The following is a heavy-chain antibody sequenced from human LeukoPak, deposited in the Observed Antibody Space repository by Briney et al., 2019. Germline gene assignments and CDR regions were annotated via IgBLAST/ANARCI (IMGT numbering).Heavy chain of an antibody. CDR1: GFTFTSSA. CDR3: AAEYNWGGFDY. J-gene: IGHJ4*02. V-gene: IGHV1-58*01. CDR2: IVVGSGNT. D-gene: IGHD1-20*01. Sequence: ASVKVSCKASGFTFTSSAVQWVRQACGQRLEWIGWIVVGSGNTNYAQKFQERVTITRDMSTSTAYMELSSLRSEDTAVYYCAAEYNWGGFDYWGQGTLVTVSS.